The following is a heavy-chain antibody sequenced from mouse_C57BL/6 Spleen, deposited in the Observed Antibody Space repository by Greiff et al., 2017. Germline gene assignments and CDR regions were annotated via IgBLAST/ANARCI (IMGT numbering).Heavy chain of an antibody. J-gene: IGHJ2*01. CDR2: IWWDDDK. CDR3: ARMRDGSNFDY. V-gene: IGHV8-8*01. CDR1: GFALSTFGMG. D-gene: IGHD2-3*01. Sequence: QVQLKESGPGILQPSQTLRLTCSFSGFALSTFGMGVGWIRQPSGKGLEWLAHIWWDDDKYYTPAQSSRLTLSKDTSKHQLFLKLANVDTAVTATYYCARMRDGSNFDYWGQGTTLTVSS.